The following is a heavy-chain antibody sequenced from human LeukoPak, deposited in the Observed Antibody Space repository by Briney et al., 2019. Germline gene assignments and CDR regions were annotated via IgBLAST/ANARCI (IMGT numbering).Heavy chain of an antibody. J-gene: IGHJ4*02. CDR3: ASSHSGYSSGWYGS. V-gene: IGHV4-59*08. CDR2: TYYSGST. Sequence: SETLSLTCTVSGGSISSYYRSWIRQPPGKGLEWIGCTYYSGSTNYNPSLKSRVTISVDTSKNQFSLKLSSVTAADTAVYYCASSHSGYSSGWYGSWGQGTLVTVSS. D-gene: IGHD6-19*01. CDR1: GGSISSYY.